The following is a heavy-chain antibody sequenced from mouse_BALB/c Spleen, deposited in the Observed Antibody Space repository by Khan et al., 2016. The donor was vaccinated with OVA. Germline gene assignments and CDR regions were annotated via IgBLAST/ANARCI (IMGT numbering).Heavy chain of an antibody. D-gene: IGHD1-3*01. J-gene: IGHJ3*01. V-gene: IGHV5-6*01. Sequence: EVKLQESGGDLVRPGGSLKLSCAASGFTFSAYGMSWVRQSPDKRLEWVATINSDGYYTYSPDSLKGRFIISRDNAKNTLYLQMRSLKSEDTAMYYCASHLSGSFAYWGQGTLVTVSA. CDR2: INSDGYYT. CDR1: GFTFSAYG. CDR3: ASHLSGSFAY.